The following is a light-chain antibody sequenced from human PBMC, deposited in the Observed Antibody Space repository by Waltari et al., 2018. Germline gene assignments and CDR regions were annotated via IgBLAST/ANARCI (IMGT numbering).Light chain of an antibody. Sequence: SYELTQPPSVSVSPGQTASITCSGDKLGDKYASWYQQKPGHSPVMVIYHDNMRPSGIPERFSGSNSGNTATLAISGTQAMDEADYYCQAWDSNTVIFGGGTKLTVL. CDR3: QAWDSNTVI. J-gene: IGLJ2*01. CDR1: KLGDKY. CDR2: HDN. V-gene: IGLV3-1*01.